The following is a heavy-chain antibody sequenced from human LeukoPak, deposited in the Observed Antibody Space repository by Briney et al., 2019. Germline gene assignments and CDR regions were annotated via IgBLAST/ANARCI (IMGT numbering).Heavy chain of an antibody. CDR1: GFTFSSYW. Sequence: GGSLRLSCAASGFTFSSYWMSWVRQAPGKGLEWVANIKQDGSEKYYVDSVKGRFTISRDNAKNSLYLQMNSLRAEDTAVYYCARIRLRYFDWLLPDYYFDYWGQGTLVTVSS. J-gene: IGHJ4*02. CDR2: IKQDGSEK. V-gene: IGHV3-7*01. D-gene: IGHD3-9*01. CDR3: ARIRLRYFDWLLPDYYFDY.